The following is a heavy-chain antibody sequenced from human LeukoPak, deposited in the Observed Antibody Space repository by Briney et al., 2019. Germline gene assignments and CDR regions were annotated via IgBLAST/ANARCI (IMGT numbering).Heavy chain of an antibody. V-gene: IGHV1-18*01. CDR1: DYTFTRYG. CDR2: ISAYNGNT. Sequence: GASVKVSCKASDYTFTRYGISWVRQAPGQGLEWMGWISAYNGNTNYAQKLQGRVTMTTDTSTSTAYMELRSLRSDDTAVYYCARLLGYGSGSENWFDPWGQGTLVTVSS. CDR3: ARLLGYGSGSENWFDP. J-gene: IGHJ5*02. D-gene: IGHD3-10*01.